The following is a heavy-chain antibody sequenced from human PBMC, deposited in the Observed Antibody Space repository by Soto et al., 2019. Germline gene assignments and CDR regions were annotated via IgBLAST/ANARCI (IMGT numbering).Heavy chain of an antibody. D-gene: IGHD4-17*01. CDR3: ARAMTTVTTGVAFDI. CDR1: GGTFSSYT. CDR2: IIPILGIA. J-gene: IGHJ3*02. V-gene: IGHV1-69*02. Sequence: QVQLVQSGAEVKKPGSSVKVSCKASGGTFSSYTISWVRQAPGQGLEWMGRIIPILGIANYAQKFQGRVTITADKSTSTAYMELSSLRSEDTAVYYCARAMTTVTTGVAFDIWGQGTMDTVSS.